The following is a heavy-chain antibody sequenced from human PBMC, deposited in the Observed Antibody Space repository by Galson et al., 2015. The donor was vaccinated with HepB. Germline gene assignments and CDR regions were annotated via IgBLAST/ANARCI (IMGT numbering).Heavy chain of an antibody. CDR3: VRGRYYDSRGYYYEVGGY. J-gene: IGHJ4*02. Sequence: SVKVSCKASGYTFTSYDINWVRQATGQGLEWMGYMNPNSGNKGYAQKFQGRVTMTRNTSISTAYMELSSLRSEDTAVYYCVRGRYYDSRGYYYEVGGYWGQGTLVTVSS. CDR2: MNPNSGNK. V-gene: IGHV1-8*01. CDR1: GYTFTSYD. D-gene: IGHD3-22*01.